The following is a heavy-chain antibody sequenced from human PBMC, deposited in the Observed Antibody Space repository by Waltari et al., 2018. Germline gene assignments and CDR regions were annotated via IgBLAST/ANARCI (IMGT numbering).Heavy chain of an antibody. CDR1: GTSLTAFS. Sequence: QVQLVQSGTEVKKPGASVKVSCQVSGTSLTAFSTHWLHQTPGKGLEWMGGVDPEDGEKSYAQKFQGRVTMTEDTSTDTAYMELSRLRSEDTAIYYCATVYCGGGACYKYQYYYGLDVWGQGTTVTV. CDR3: ATVYCGGGACYKYQYYYGLDV. J-gene: IGHJ6*02. D-gene: IGHD2-8*02. CDR2: VDPEDGEK. V-gene: IGHV1-24*01.